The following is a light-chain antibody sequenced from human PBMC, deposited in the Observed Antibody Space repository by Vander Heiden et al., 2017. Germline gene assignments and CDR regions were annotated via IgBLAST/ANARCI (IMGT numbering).Light chain of an antibody. J-gene: IGKJ1*01. CDR3: MQALQTLWT. V-gene: IGKV2-28*01. CDR1: QSLLHSNGYNS. Sequence: DIVMTQSPLSLPVTPGEPASISCGSSQSLLHSNGYNSLDWYLQKPGQSPQLLIYLGSNRASGVPDRFSGSGSGTDFTLKISRVEAEDVGVYYCMQALQTLWTFGQGTKVEI. CDR2: LGS.